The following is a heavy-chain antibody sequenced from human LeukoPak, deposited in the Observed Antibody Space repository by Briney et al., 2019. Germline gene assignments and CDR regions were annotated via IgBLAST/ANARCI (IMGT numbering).Heavy chain of an antibody. Sequence: PSETLSLTCTVSGGFFSSCGYSWSWIRQHPGKGLEWIGYIYYSGSTYYNPSLKSRVTISVDTSKNQFSLKLSSVTAADTALYYCARAYYFDYWGQGTLFTVSS. CDR2: IYYSGST. CDR1: GGFFSSCGYS. V-gene: IGHV4-31*03. J-gene: IGHJ4*02. CDR3: ARAYYFDY.